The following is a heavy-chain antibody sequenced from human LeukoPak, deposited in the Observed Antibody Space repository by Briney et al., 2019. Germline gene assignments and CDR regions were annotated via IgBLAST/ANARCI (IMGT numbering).Heavy chain of an antibody. J-gene: IGHJ4*02. D-gene: IGHD2-21*02. V-gene: IGHV4-59*01. Sequence: PSETLSLTCTVSGGSISSYYWSWIRQPPGKGLEWIGYIYYSGSTNYNPSLKSRVTISVDTSKNRFSLKLSSVTAADTAVYYCARYTVVTAYFDYWGQGTLVTVSS. CDR2: IYYSGST. CDR3: ARYTVVTAYFDY. CDR1: GGSISSYY.